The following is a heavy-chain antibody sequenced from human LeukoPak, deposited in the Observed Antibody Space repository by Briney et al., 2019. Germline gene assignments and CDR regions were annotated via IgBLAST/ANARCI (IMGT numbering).Heavy chain of an antibody. V-gene: IGHV3-33*06. Sequence: GGSLRLSCAASGFTFRNYAMHWVRQAPGKGLEWVAVIWHDGGEKHYEDSVKGRFTISRDNSKNTLYLQMNSLRAEDTAVYYCAKDFEYSSGCFDYWGQGTLVTVSS. J-gene: IGHJ4*02. CDR2: IWHDGGEK. CDR1: GFTFRNYA. D-gene: IGHD6-19*01. CDR3: AKDFEYSSGCFDY.